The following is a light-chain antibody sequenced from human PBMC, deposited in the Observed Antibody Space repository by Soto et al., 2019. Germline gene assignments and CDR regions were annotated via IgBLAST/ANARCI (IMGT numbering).Light chain of an antibody. V-gene: IGKV3-20*01. CDR1: QSVSSSY. CDR2: GAS. CDR3: QQYGSSLVT. J-gene: IGKJ5*01. Sequence: EIVLTQSPGTLSLSPGERATLSCRASQSVSSSYLAWYQQKPGQAPRHLIYGASSRATGIPNRFSCSGSGTDFTLTISRLEPEEFAVYYGQQYGSSLVTFGQGTRLEIK.